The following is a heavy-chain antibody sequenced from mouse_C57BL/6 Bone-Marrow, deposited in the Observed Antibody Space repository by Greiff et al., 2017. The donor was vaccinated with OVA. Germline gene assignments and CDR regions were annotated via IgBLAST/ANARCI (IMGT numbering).Heavy chain of an antibody. CDR1: GYSITSGYY. CDR2: ISYDGSN. Sequence: EVQLVESGPGLVKPSQSLSLTCSVTGYSITSGYYWNWIRQFPGNKLEWMGYISYDGSNNYNPSLKNRISITRDTSKNQFFLKLNSVTTEDTATYYCARKFDYYGSRFYAMDYWGQGTSVTVSS. J-gene: IGHJ4*01. CDR3: ARKFDYYGSRFYAMDY. D-gene: IGHD1-1*01. V-gene: IGHV3-6*01.